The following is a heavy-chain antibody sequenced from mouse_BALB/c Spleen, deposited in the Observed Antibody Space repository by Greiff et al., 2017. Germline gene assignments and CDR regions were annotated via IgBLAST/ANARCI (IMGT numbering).Heavy chain of an antibody. Sequence: EVQLQQSGTVLARPGASVKMSCKASGYSFTSYWMHWVKQRPGQGLEWIGAIYPGNSDTSYNQKFKGKAKLTAVTSASTAYMELSSLTNEDSAVYYCTRYPPYYWYFDVWGAGTTVTVSS. J-gene: IGHJ1*01. CDR1: GYSFTSYW. CDR3: TRYPPYYWYFDV. CDR2: IYPGNSDT. V-gene: IGHV1-5*01.